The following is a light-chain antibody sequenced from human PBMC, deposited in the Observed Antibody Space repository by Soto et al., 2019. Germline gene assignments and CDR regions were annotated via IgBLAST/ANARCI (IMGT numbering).Light chain of an antibody. CDR2: DAS. J-gene: IGKJ1*01. CDR1: QSVSSY. Sequence: EIVLTQSPATLSLSPGERATLSCRASQSVSSYLAWYQQKPGQAPRLLIYDASNSATGIPARFSSGGSGTDFTLTISSLEPEDFAVYYCQQRSNWPPWTFGQGTKVEIK. V-gene: IGKV3-11*01. CDR3: QQRSNWPPWT.